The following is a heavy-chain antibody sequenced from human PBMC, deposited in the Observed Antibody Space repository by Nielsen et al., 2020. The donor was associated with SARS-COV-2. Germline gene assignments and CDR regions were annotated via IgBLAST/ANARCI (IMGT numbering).Heavy chain of an antibody. D-gene: IGHD6-13*01. CDR3: ARESWYGRWFDP. CDR1: GGSISSYY. CDR2: IYYSGST. J-gene: IGHJ5*02. Sequence: SETLSLTCTVSGGSISSYYWSWIRQPPGKGLEWIGYIYYSGSTNYNPSLKSRVTISVDTSKNQFSLKLSSVTAADTAVYYCARESWYGRWFDPWGQGTLVTVSS. V-gene: IGHV4-59*01.